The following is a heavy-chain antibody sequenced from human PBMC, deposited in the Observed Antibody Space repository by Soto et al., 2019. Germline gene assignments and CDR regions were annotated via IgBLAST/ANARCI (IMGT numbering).Heavy chain of an antibody. V-gene: IGHV3-30-3*01. Sequence: QLLLLESGGRVVQPGTSLRLSCAASRFTFSSYAMHWVRQAPGKGLEWVAVISYDGNNKYYADSVKGRFTISRDNSKNTLYLQMNSLRVDDTAVYYCARDRVHYYDSSGYYIDYWGQGTLVTVSS. CDR2: ISYDGNNK. CDR1: RFTFSSYA. D-gene: IGHD3-22*01. J-gene: IGHJ4*02. CDR3: ARDRVHYYDSSGYYIDY.